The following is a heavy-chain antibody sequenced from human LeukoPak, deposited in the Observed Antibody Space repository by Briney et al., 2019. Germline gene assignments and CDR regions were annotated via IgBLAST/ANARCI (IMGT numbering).Heavy chain of an antibody. CDR3: AAKTPYGDYGPDAFDI. D-gene: IGHD4-17*01. CDR2: IVVGSGNT. V-gene: IGHV1-58*02. J-gene: IGHJ3*02. Sequence: SVKVSCKASGFTFTSSAMQWVRQARGQRLEWIGWIVVGSGNTNYAQKFQERVTITRDMSTSTAYMELSSLRSEDTAVYYCAAKTPYGDYGPDAFDIWGQGTMVTVSS. CDR1: GFTFTSSA.